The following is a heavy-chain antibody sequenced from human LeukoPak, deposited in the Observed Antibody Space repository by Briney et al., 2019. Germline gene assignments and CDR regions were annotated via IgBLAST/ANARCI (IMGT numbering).Heavy chain of an antibody. V-gene: IGHV4-61*03. Sequence: SETLSLTCTVSGDSVTSGDYYWNWIRRPPGRGLEWIGYILYSGYASYNPSFWSRVTISVDTSKNHVFLRLTSVTPADTALYYCARGRDPYKVGYWGQGTLVTVSS. CDR3: ARGRDPYKVGY. D-gene: IGHD5-24*01. CDR2: ILYSGYA. CDR1: GDSVTSGDYY. J-gene: IGHJ1*01.